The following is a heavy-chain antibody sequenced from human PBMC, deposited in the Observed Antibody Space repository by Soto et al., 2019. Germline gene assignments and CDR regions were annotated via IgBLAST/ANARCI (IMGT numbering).Heavy chain of an antibody. Sequence: EVQLLESGGGLVQPGGSLRLSCAASGFTFSSYAMNWVRQAPGKGLEWVSTVSGSGDNTYYEDAVKGRFTISRYNSQNTLNLQMNSLRAEETALYYSTTVDGNALPPIPVDYWGQRTQVLFSS. CDR1: GFTFSSYA. J-gene: IGHJ4*02. CDR3: TTVDGNALPPIPVDY. CDR2: VSGSGDNT. V-gene: IGHV3-23*01. D-gene: IGHD2-2*02.